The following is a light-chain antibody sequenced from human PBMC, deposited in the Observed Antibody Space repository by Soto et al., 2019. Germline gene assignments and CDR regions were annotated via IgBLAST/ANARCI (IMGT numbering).Light chain of an antibody. J-gene: IGKJ1*01. V-gene: IGKV1-5*01. Sequence: DIQMTQSPSTLSASVGDRVTITCRASQSISSWLAWYQQKPGKAPKLLIYDASSLESGVPSRFSGSGSGTEFPLTISSLQPDDFATYYCQQYNSYPPWTFGQGTKVEIK. CDR3: QQYNSYPPWT. CDR2: DAS. CDR1: QSISSW.